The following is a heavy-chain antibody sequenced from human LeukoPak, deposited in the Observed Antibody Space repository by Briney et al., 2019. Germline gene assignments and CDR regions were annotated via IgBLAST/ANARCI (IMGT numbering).Heavy chain of an antibody. D-gene: IGHD6-13*01. CDR3: ARVGRGIAAAGTELADY. CDR2: INPSGGST. J-gene: IGHJ4*02. Sequence: ASVKVSCKASGYTFTSYYMHWVRQAPGQGLEWMGIINPSGGSTSYAQKFQGRVTMTRDMSTSTVYIELSSLRSDDTAVYYCARVGRGIAAAGTELADYWGQGTLVTVSS. CDR1: GYTFTSYY. V-gene: IGHV1-46*01.